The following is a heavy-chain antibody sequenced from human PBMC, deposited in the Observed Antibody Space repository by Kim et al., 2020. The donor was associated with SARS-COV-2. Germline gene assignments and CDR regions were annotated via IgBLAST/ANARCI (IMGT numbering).Heavy chain of an antibody. D-gene: IGHD6-19*01. Sequence: GGSLRLSCAASGFTVSSDEMKWVRQGPGRGLEWISYINAGGSIYYADSVKGRFTISRDSAKNLVYLQMDSLRVDDTAVYYCVKGGWYGVHWGQGTLVTVSA. CDR3: VKGGWYGVH. V-gene: IGHV3-48*03. CDR1: GFTVSSDE. J-gene: IGHJ4*02. CDR2: INAGGSI.